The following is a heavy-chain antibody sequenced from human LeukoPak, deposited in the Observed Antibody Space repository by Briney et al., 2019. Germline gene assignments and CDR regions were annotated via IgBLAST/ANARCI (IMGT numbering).Heavy chain of an antibody. CDR2: ISWNSGSI. J-gene: IGHJ4*02. Sequence: PGGSLRLSCAASGFTFDDYAMHWVRQAPGKGLEWVSGISWNSGSIGYADSVKGRFTISRDNAKNSLYLQMNSLRAGDTALYYCAKGAGGIVGARFDYWGQGTLVTVSS. D-gene: IGHD1-26*01. V-gene: IGHV3-9*01. CDR3: AKGAGGIVGARFDY. CDR1: GFTFDDYA.